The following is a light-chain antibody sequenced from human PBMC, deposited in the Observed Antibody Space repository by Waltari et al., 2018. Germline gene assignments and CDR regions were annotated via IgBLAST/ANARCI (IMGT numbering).Light chain of an antibody. J-gene: IGKJ1*01. CDR3: QQYNSWLRT. Sequence: EIVMTQSPATLSVSPGERVTLSGRASQRIARNLAWYQQRRGQPPRLLISAASSRAAGTPDRFSASGSETDFSLTISGLHSGDFAIYYCQQYNSWLRTFGQGTKVEIK. CDR2: AAS. V-gene: IGKV3-15*01. CDR1: QRIARN.